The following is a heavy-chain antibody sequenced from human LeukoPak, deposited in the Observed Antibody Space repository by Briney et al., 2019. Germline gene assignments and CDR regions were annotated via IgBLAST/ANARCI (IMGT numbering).Heavy chain of an antibody. J-gene: IGHJ4*02. Sequence: GGSLRLSCAASGFTFSNHGMNRVRQAPGKGLEWVSGISWNSGSIGYADSVKGRFTISKDNAKNSLYLQMNSLRAEDTALYYCAKDIGELLWFGELEYWGQGTLVTVSS. D-gene: IGHD3-10*01. CDR2: ISWNSGSI. CDR1: GFTFSNHG. CDR3: AKDIGELLWFGELEY. V-gene: IGHV3-9*01.